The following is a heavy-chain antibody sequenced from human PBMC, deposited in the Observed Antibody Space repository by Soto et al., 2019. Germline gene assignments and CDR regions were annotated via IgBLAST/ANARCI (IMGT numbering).Heavy chain of an antibody. CDR2: ISAYNGHT. D-gene: IGHD3-16*01. CDR1: GYTFTNYG. CDR3: AREGDGNNPRGY. Sequence: QVQLVQSGPEVKKPGASVKVSCKASGYTFTNYGFNWVRQDPGQGLEWMGWISAYNGHTKYSKIFQARVIMTTDTTTSTAYMELRSLTSDDTAVYYCAREGDGNNPRGYWGQGTLVNVSS. V-gene: IGHV1-18*01. J-gene: IGHJ4*02.